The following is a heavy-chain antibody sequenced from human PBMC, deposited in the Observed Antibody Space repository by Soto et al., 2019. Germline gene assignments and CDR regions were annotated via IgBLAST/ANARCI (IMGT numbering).Heavy chain of an antibody. D-gene: IGHD3-22*01. Sequence: SETLSLTCAVYGGSFSGYYWSWFRQPPGKGLEWIGDINYSGSTNYNPSLKSRVTISVDTSKNQFSLKLSSVTAADTAVYYCARASKTLKYYYESRGYYRYIDYRGQGILVTGSS. CDR3: ARASKTLKYYYESRGYYRYIDY. J-gene: IGHJ4*02. V-gene: IGHV4-34*01. CDR1: GGSFSGYY. CDR2: INYSGST.